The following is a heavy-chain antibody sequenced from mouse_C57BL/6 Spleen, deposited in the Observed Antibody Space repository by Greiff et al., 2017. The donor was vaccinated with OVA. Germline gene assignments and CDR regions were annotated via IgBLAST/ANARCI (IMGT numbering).Heavy chain of an antibody. D-gene: IGHD2-12*01. CDR3: ARSPSLRVVGHTVDY. CDR2: IHPNSGST. CDR1: GYTFTSYW. J-gene: IGHJ2*01. Sequence: QVQLQQPGAELVKPGASVKLSCKASGYTFTSYWMHWVKQRPGQGLEWIGMIHPNSGSTNYNEKFKSKATLTVDKSSSTAYMQLSSLTSEDSAVYYCARSPSLRVVGHTVDYWGQGTTLTVSS. V-gene: IGHV1-64*01.